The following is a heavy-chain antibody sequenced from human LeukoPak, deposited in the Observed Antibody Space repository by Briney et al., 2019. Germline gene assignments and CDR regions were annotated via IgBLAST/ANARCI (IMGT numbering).Heavy chain of an antibody. Sequence: GGSLRLSCAASGFIFNNYAMHWVRQAPGKGLEWVAVMSYDGSNKYYVDSVKGRFTVSRDNSKNTLYLQMNSLRAEDTAVYYCAKDIYYDSSGYRGYFDYWGQGTLVTVSS. D-gene: IGHD3-22*01. V-gene: IGHV3-30*18. CDR2: MSYDGSNK. CDR1: GFIFNNYA. CDR3: AKDIYYDSSGYRGYFDY. J-gene: IGHJ4*02.